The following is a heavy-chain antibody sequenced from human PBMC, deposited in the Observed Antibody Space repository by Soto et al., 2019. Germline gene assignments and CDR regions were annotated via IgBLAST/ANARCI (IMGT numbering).Heavy chain of an antibody. CDR3: ARGRGYSYGLDP. CDR2: INHSGST. CDR1: GGSFSGYY. Sequence: SETLSLTCAVYGGSFSGYYWSWIRQPPGKGLEWIGEINHSGSTNYNPSLKSRVTISVDTSKNQFSLNLSSVTAADTAVYYCARGRGYSYGLDPWGQGTLVTVSS. J-gene: IGHJ5*02. D-gene: IGHD5-18*01. V-gene: IGHV4-34*01.